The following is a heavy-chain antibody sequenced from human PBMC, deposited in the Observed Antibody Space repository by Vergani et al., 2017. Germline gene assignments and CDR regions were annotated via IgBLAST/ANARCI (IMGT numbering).Heavy chain of an antibody. CDR1: GFSLSTSGVG. CDR2: IYWNDDK. CDR3: AHRQLDVAEKIYYYYYGMDV. V-gene: IGHV2-5*01. J-gene: IGHJ6*02. D-gene: IGHD6-19*01. Sequence: QITLKESGPTLVKPTQTLTLTCTFSGFSLSTSGVGVGWIRQPPGKALEWLALIYWNDDKRYSPSLKSRLTITKDTSKNQVVLTMTNMDPVDTATYYCAHRQLDVAEKIYYYYYGMDVWGQGTTVTVSS.